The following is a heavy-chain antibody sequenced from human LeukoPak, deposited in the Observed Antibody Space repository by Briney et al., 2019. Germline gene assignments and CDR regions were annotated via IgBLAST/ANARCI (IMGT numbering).Heavy chain of an antibody. CDR1: GYTLTELS. CDR3: ARETYFYDSSGFSYIDWFDP. Sequence: GASVKVSYKVSGYTLTELSMHWVRQAPGKGLEWMGGFDPEDGETIYAQKFQGRVTMTEDTSTDTAYMELSSLRSEDTAIYYCARETYFYDSSGFSYIDWFDPWGQGTLVTVSS. D-gene: IGHD3-22*01. V-gene: IGHV1-24*01. J-gene: IGHJ5*02. CDR2: FDPEDGET.